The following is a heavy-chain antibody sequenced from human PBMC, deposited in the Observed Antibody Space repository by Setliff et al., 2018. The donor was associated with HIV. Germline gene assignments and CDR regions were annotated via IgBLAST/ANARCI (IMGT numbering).Heavy chain of an antibody. CDR1: GFMFNIYE. Sequence: GESLKISCAASGFMFNIYEMNWVRQAPGKGLEWVSYISSGSVNIFYADSVKGRFTISRDNAKNSLYLQMNSLRAEDTAIYYCARGSLRGVLALGMDVWGQGSTVTVSS. CDR2: ISSGSVNI. CDR3: ARGSLRGVLALGMDV. D-gene: IGHD3-10*01. J-gene: IGHJ6*02. V-gene: IGHV3-48*03.